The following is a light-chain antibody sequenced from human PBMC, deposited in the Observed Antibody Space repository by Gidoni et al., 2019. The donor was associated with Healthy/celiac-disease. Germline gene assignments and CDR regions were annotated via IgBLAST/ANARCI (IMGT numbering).Light chain of an antibody. Sequence: EIVLTQSPGTLALSPGERATLSCRASQSVSSSYLAWYQQKPGQAPRLLIYGASSRAAGSPDRFSGSGCGTDFTLTISRLVPEDFAVYYCQQYGSSRVTFGGGTKVEIK. V-gene: IGKV3-20*01. CDR2: GAS. CDR1: QSVSSSY. CDR3: QQYGSSRVT. J-gene: IGKJ4*01.